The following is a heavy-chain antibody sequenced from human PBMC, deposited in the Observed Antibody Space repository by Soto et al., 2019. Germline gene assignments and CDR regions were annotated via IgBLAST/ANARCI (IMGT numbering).Heavy chain of an antibody. Sequence: GGSLRLSCAASGFRFSDYGMNWVRQAPGKGLEWVSSISGSGGSTYYADSVKGRFTISRDSSKNTLVLQMNSLRGEDTAVYYCAKDRRIVVGAEFDPWGQGTLVTVSS. V-gene: IGHV3-23*01. CDR3: AKDRRIVVGAEFDP. J-gene: IGHJ5*02. CDR1: GFRFSDYG. CDR2: ISGSGGST. D-gene: IGHD3-22*01.